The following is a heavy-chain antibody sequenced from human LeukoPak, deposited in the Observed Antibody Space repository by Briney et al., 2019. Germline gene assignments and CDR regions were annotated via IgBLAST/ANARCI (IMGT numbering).Heavy chain of an antibody. Sequence: SETLSLTCTVSGGSISSYYWSWIRQPAGKGLEWIGRIYTSGSTNYNPSLKSRVTMSVDTSKNQFSPKLRSVTAADTAVYYCAEEQTSEYNSGPFFDYWGQGTLVTVSS. J-gene: IGHJ4*02. CDR1: GGSISSYY. CDR2: IYTSGST. D-gene: IGHD1-26*01. V-gene: IGHV4-4*07. CDR3: AEEQTSEYNSGPFFDY.